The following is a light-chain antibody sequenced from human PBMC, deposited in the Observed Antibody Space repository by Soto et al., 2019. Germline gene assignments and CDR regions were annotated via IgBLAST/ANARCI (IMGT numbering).Light chain of an antibody. Sequence: EIVMTQSPATLSVSPGERATLSCRASQSVSSNSAWYQQKPGQAPRLLIYDASTRATGIPARFSGSGSGTEFTLTISSLQSEDFAVYYCQQYNNWWTFGQGTKVEIK. J-gene: IGKJ1*01. CDR2: DAS. CDR1: QSVSSN. CDR3: QQYNNWWT. V-gene: IGKV3-15*01.